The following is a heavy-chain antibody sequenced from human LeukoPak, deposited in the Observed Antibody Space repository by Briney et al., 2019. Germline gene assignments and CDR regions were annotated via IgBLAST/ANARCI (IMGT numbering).Heavy chain of an antibody. D-gene: IGHD1-26*01. V-gene: IGHV4-59*01. CDR2: IYYTGGT. CDR1: GASISPDY. Sequence: PSETLSLTCTVSGASISPDYWSWIRQPPGKGLGFIGYIYYTGGTNYNPSLKSRVTISVDTSKNQFSLKLISVTAADTAVYRCARLAKVESRSLAHYFDSWGQGALVTVSS. J-gene: IGHJ4*02. CDR3: ARLAKVESRSLAHYFDS.